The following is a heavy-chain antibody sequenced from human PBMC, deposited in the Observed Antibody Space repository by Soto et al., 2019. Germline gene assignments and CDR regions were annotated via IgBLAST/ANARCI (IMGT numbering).Heavy chain of an antibody. Sequence: PGGSLRLSCAASGFTFSSYSMNWVRQAPGKGLEWVSSISSSGSYIYYADSVKGRFTISRDNAKNSLYLQMNSLRAEDTAVYYCARGGSSYYYFDYWGQGTLVTVSS. D-gene: IGHD2-15*01. V-gene: IGHV3-21*01. CDR3: ARGGSSYYYFDY. CDR1: GFTFSSYS. J-gene: IGHJ4*02. CDR2: ISSSGSYI.